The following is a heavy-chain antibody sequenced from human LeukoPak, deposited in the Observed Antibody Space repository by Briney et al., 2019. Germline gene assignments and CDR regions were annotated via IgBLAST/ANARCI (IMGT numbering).Heavy chain of an antibody. V-gene: IGHV4-59*01. Sequence: SKTLSLTCTVSGGSISSYYWSWIRQPPGKGLEWIGYIYYSGSTNYNPSLKSRVTISVDTSKNQFSLKLSSVTAADTAVYYCARSLYCSSTSCYSYYYYMDVWGKGTTVTVSS. CDR2: IYYSGST. D-gene: IGHD2-2*01. J-gene: IGHJ6*03. CDR3: ARSLYCSSTSCYSYYYYMDV. CDR1: GGSISSYY.